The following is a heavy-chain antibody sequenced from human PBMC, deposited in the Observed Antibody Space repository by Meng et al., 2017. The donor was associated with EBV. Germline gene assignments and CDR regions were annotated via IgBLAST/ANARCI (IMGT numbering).Heavy chain of an antibody. CDR2: INPNSGGT. V-gene: IGHV1-2*02. CDR1: GNTFTAYY. CDR3: ATYIGNYINWYFDL. D-gene: IGHD1-7*01. J-gene: IGHJ2*01. Sequence: EFKEPGAPVKSTSKASGNTFTAYYMNGGRQAPGQGLGWSGWINPNSGGTNYAQKFQGRVTMTRDTSISTAYMELSRLRSDDTAVYYCATYIGNYINWYFDLWGRGTLVTVSS.